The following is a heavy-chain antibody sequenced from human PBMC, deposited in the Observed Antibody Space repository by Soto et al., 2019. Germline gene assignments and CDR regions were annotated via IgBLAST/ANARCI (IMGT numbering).Heavy chain of an antibody. Sequence: QITLKESGPTLVKPTQTLTLTCTFSGFSLSTSRVGVGWIRQPPGKALEWLAVIYWDDAKTYRPSLKSRLTITKDTSKNQVALTMTNMDPVDTGTYYCAHAYGGRSLYWGQGTLVTVSS. CDR3: AHAYGGRSLY. CDR2: IYWDDAK. D-gene: IGHD1-26*01. J-gene: IGHJ4*02. V-gene: IGHV2-5*02. CDR1: GFSLSTSRVG.